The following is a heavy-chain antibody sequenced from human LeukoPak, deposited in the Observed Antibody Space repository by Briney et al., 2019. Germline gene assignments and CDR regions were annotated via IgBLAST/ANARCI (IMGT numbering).Heavy chain of an antibody. CDR2: MNPNSGNT. CDR1: GYTFTSYD. Sequence: EASVKVSCKASGYTFTSYDINWVRQATGQGLEWMGWMNPNSGNTGYAQKFQGRVTMTRNTSISTAYMELSSLRSEDTAVYYCARGSGYYYGWYFDLWGRGTLVTVSS. D-gene: IGHD3-22*01. V-gene: IGHV1-8*01. J-gene: IGHJ2*01. CDR3: ARGSGYYYGWYFDL.